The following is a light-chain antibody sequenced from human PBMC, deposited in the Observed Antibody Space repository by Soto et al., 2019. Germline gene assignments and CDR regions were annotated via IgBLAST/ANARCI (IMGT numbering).Light chain of an antibody. CDR1: QDVRNY. V-gene: IGKV1-17*01. Sequence: DIQMTQSPSSLSASVGDRVTITCRASQDVRNYLGWYQQKPGKAPKRLIYAVSTLQSGAPSRFSGSGSGTEFTLTISSLQPEDFATYYCLQHYDYSWTFGQGTKVDI. J-gene: IGKJ1*01. CDR3: LQHYDYSWT. CDR2: AVS.